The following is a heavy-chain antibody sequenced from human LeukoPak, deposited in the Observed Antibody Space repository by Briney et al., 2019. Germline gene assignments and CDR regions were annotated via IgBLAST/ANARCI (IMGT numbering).Heavy chain of an antibody. V-gene: IGHV4-38-2*01. CDR1: GYSISSGYY. CDR3: ARIVGSCSGGSCYPYFDY. J-gene: IGHJ4*02. D-gene: IGHD2-15*01. CDR2: IYHSGST. Sequence: PSETLSLTCAVSGYSISSGYYWGWIRQPPGKGLEWIGSIYHSGSTYYNPSLKSRVTISVDTSKNQFSLKLSSVTAADTAVYYCARIVGSCSGGSCYPYFDYWGRGTLVTVSS.